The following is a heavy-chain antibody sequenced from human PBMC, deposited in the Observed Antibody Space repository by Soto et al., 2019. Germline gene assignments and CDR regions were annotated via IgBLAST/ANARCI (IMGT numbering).Heavy chain of an antibody. CDR2: IKQDGSEK. CDR1: GFTFSSYW. CDR3: ARRGGPRTYYYYYYMDV. V-gene: IGHV3-7*01. Sequence: GGSLRLSCAASGFTFSSYWMSWVRQAPGKGLEWVANIKQDGSEKYYVDSVKGRFTISRDNAKNSLYLQMNSLRAEDTAVYYCARRGGPRTYYYYYYMDVWGKGTTVTVSS. D-gene: IGHD3-16*01. J-gene: IGHJ6*03.